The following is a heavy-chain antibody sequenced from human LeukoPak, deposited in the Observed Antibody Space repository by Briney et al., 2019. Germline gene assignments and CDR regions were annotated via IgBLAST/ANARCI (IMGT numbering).Heavy chain of an antibody. J-gene: IGHJ4*02. CDR3: ARASQMATIPHYFDY. CDR1: GGTFSSYA. D-gene: IGHD5-24*01. V-gene: IGHV1-69*13. Sequence: ASVKVSCKASGGTFSSYAISWVRQAPGQGLEWMGGIIPIFGTANYAQKFQGRVTITADESTSTAYMELSSLRSEDTAVYYCARASQMATIPHYFDYWGQGTLVTVSS. CDR2: IIPIFGTA.